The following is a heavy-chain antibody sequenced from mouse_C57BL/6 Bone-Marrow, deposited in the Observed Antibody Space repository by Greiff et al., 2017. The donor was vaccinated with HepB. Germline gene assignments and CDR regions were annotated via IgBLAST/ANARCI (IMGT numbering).Heavy chain of an antibody. CDR3: ARELRLGYYFDY. CDR1: GYTFTRYW. V-gene: IGHV1-69*01. Sequence: QVQLQQPGAELVMPGASVKLSCKASGYTFTRYWMHWVKQRPGQGLEWIGEIDPSDSYTNYNQKFKGKSTLTVDKSSSTAYMQVSSLTSEDSAVYYCARELRLGYYFDYWGQGTTLTVSS. D-gene: IGHD3-2*02. CDR2: IDPSDSYT. J-gene: IGHJ2*01.